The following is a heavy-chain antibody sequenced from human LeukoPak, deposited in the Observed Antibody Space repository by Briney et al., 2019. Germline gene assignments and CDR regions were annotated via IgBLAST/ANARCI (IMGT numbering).Heavy chain of an antibody. CDR1: GGSISSYY. CDR3: ARLYCSSTSCYMSYFDY. V-gene: IGHV4-59*08. D-gene: IGHD2-2*02. CDR2: IYYSGST. Sequence: SETLSLTCTVSGGSISSYYWSWIRQPPGKGLEWIGYIYYSGSTNYNPSLKSRVTISVDTFKNQFSLKLSSVTAADTAVYYCARLYCSSTSCYMSYFDYWGQGTLVTVSS. J-gene: IGHJ4*02.